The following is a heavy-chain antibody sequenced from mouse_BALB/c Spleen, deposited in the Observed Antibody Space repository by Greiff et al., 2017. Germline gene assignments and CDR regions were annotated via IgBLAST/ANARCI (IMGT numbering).Heavy chain of an antibody. Sequence: DVKLQESGPGLVKPSQSLSLTCTVTGYSITSDYAWNWIRQFPGNKLEWMGYISYSGSTSYNPSLKSRISITRDTSKNQFFLQLNSVTTEDTATYYCARWYDGYGYWGQGTTLTVSS. CDR2: ISYSGST. J-gene: IGHJ2*01. CDR1: GYSITSDYA. CDR3: ARWYDGYGY. D-gene: IGHD2-3*01. V-gene: IGHV3-2*02.